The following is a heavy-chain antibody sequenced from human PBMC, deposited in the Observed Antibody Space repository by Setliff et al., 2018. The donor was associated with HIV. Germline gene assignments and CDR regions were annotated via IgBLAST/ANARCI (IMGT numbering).Heavy chain of an antibody. Sequence: PGGSLRLSCAASGFTFNRYDMHWVRQPSGKGLEWVSAIHTAGDTYYANSVKGRFTISRDDAKNSLYLQMNSLRAEDTAVYYCARDLYFYYYMDVWGKGTTVTVSS. CDR2: IHTAGDT. V-gene: IGHV3-13*01. CDR1: GFTFNRYD. J-gene: IGHJ6*03. D-gene: IGHD3-9*01. CDR3: ARDLYFYYYMDV.